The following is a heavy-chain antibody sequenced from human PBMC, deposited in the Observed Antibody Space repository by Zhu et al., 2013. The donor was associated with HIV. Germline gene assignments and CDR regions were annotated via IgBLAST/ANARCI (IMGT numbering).Heavy chain of an antibody. CDR2: IYHSGST. CDR3: ARPQNYASPYAFDI. D-gene: IGHD3-16*01. CDR1: GGSISSSNW. Sequence: QVQLQESGPGLVKPSGTLSLTCAVSGGSISSSNWWSWVRQPPGKGLEWIGEIYHSGSTNYNPSLKSRVTISVDKSMNQFSLTLTSVTAADTAVYYCARPQNYASPYAFDIWGQGTTVTVSS. V-gene: IGHV4-4*02. J-gene: IGHJ3*02.